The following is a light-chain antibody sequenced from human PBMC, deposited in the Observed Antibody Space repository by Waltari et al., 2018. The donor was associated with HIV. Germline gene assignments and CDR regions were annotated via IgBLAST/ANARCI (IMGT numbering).Light chain of an antibody. V-gene: IGLV2-14*03. CDR3: GSYTSSSTYV. CDR1: SSDVGSYTS. Sequence: QSALTQPASVSGSPGQSITISSSGTSSDVGSYTSVSWYQHHPGQAPKLMIYDVDNRLPGVSSRFSGSKSGNTASLTISGIRAEDEADYYCGSYTSSSTYVFGTGTEVTVL. J-gene: IGLJ1*01. CDR2: DVD.